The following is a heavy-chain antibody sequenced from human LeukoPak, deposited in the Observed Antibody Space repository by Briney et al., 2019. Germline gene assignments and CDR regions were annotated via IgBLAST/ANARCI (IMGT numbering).Heavy chain of an antibody. CDR1: GGSFSGYY. CDR2: INHSGST. V-gene: IGHV4-34*01. D-gene: IGHD3-3*01. CDR3: ARGYDFWSGYFPASWFDP. J-gene: IGHJ5*02. Sequence: PSETLSLTCAVYGGSFSGYYWSWIRQPPGKGLEWIGEINHSGSTNYNPSLKSRVTISVDTSQNQFSLKLSSVTAADTAVYYCARGYDFWSGYFPASWFDPWGQGTLVTVSS.